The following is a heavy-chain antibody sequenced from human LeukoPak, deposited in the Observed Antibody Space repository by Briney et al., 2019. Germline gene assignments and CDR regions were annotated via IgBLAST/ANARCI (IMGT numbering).Heavy chain of an antibody. Sequence: GGSLRLSCAASGFTFSTYAMSCVRQAPGKGLEWVSTLSGSGGSTYYADSVKGRFTISRDNSKNTLYLQMNSLRAEDTAVYYCAKQLYSGSYYLDYWGQGTLVTVSS. CDR2: LSGSGGST. V-gene: IGHV3-23*01. D-gene: IGHD1-26*01. CDR1: GFTFSTYA. CDR3: AKQLYSGSYYLDY. J-gene: IGHJ4*02.